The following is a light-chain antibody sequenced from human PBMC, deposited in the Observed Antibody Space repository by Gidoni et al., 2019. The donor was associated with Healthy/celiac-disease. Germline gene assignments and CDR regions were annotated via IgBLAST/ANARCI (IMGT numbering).Light chain of an antibody. CDR2: KAS. CDR3: QQYNSYSRT. Sequence: DIQMTQSPSTLSASVGDRVTITCRASPSISSCLSWYQQKPGKAPKLLIYKASSFESGVPSRFSGSGSGTEFTLTISSLQPDDFATYYCQQYNSYSRTFGQGTKLEIK. CDR1: PSISSC. J-gene: IGKJ2*02. V-gene: IGKV1-5*03.